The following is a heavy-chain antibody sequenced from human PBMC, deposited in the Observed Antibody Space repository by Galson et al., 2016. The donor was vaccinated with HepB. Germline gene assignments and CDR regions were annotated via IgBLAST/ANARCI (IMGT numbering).Heavy chain of an antibody. D-gene: IGHD2-15*01. CDR2: ISGSGGST. V-gene: IGHV3-23*01. J-gene: IGHJ4*02. CDR3: AKERYCSGGYCTRASYYFDY. Sequence: SLRLSCAASGFTFSHAWMNWVRQAPGKGLEWVSAISGSGGSTYYADSVKGRFTISRDNSKNTLYLQMNSLRAEDTAVYYCAKERYCSGGYCTRASYYFDYWGRGLLVTVSS. CDR1: GFTFSHAW.